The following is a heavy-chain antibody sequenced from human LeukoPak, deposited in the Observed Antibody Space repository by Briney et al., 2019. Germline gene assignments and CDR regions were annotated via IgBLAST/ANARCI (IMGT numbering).Heavy chain of an antibody. CDR1: GYTFVGYY. CDR3: ATACGGKSCHLNA. J-gene: IGHJ5*02. CDR2: IIPDSGGT. Sequence: ASVKVSCKASGYTFVGYYLHWVRQAPGQGLEWMGWIIPDSGGTKYGQKFQGRVTMTRDTSIRTAYMELNNLRYDDTAVYYCATACGGKSCHLNAWGQGTLVTVSS. V-gene: IGHV1-2*02. D-gene: IGHD2-15*01.